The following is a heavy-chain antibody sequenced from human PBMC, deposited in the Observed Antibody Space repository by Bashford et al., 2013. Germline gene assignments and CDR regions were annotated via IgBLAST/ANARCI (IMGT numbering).Heavy chain of an antibody. CDR1: DSTFSSYS. V-gene: IGHV3-48*01. D-gene: IGHD5-12*01. CDR2: ISSSSSTI. CDR3: ATLFPPTIPTYGMDD. J-gene: IGHJ6*02. Sequence: GSLRLSCDSLVDSTFSSYSMNWVRQAPGKGLEWVSYISSSSSTIYYADSVKGRFTISRDNAKNSLYLQMNSLRAEDTAVYYCATLFPPTIPTYGMDDWGQGTTVTVSS.